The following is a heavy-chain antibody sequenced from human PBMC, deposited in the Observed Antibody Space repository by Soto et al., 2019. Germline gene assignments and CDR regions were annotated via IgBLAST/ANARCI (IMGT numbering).Heavy chain of an antibody. CDR2: IVPVLGVP. CDR3: GRDRYAYGSGSTIDN. CDR1: GGAFSTYP. D-gene: IGHD3-10*01. V-gene: IGHV1-69*04. J-gene: IGHJ4*02. Sequence: QVQLVQSGAEVMKPGSSVKVSCMPSGGAFSTYPLSWVRQAPGQGLEWMGRIVPVLGVPNYAQRFQGRVTMTADKDTNTAYLELSSLRFEDTAVYYCGRDRYAYGSGSTIDNWGQGTLDTVSS.